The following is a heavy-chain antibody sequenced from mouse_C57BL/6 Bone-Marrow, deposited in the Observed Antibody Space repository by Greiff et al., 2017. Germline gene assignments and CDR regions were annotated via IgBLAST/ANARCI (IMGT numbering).Heavy chain of an antibody. CDR3: TRETTGGYFDV. CDR1: GFTFSSYA. V-gene: IGHV5-9-1*02. CDR2: ISSGGDYI. D-gene: IGHD2-12*01. Sequence: EVHLVESGEGLVKPGGSLKLSCAASGFTFSSYAMSWVRQTPEKRLEWVAYISSGGDYIYYADTVKGRFTISRDNARSTLYLQMSSLKSEDTAMYYCTRETTGGYFDVWGTGTTVTVSS. J-gene: IGHJ1*03.